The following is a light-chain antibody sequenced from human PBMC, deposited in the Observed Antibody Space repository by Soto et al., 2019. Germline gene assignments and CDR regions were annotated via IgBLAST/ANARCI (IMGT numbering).Light chain of an antibody. CDR1: QSISSISSY. CDR3: QQSYSTPLA. CDR2: AAS. Sequence: DIQMTQSPSSLSASVGDRVTITCRASQSISSISSYLNWYQQKPGKAPKLLIYAASSLQSGVPSRFSGSGSGTDFTLTISRLQPEDFATYYCQQSYSTPLAFGQGTKVEIK. V-gene: IGKV1-39*01. J-gene: IGKJ1*01.